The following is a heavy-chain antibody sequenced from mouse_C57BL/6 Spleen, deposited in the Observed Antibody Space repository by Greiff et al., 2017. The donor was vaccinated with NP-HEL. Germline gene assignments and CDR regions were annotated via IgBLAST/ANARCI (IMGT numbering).Heavy chain of an antibody. Sequence: EVQVVESGPGLVKPSQSLSLTCSVTGYSITSGYYWNWIRQFPGNKLEWMGYISYDGSNNYNPSLKNRISITRDTSKNQFFLKLNSVTTEDTATYYCARGIYYGYFDDWGQGTTLTVSS. J-gene: IGHJ2*01. D-gene: IGHD2-1*01. V-gene: IGHV3-6*01. CDR1: GYSITSGYY. CDR3: ARGIYYGYFDD. CDR2: ISYDGSN.